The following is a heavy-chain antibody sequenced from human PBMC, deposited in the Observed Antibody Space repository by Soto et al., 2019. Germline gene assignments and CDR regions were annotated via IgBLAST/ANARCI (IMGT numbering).Heavy chain of an antibody. CDR2: IIGSGGRT. J-gene: IGHJ6*02. CDR3: AKDRSMGCTTCWGMDV. V-gene: IGHV3-23*01. Sequence: EVQLLGSGGGLVQPGGSLRLSCAASGFTFSSYAMSWVPQAPGKGLGWGSAIIGSGGRTYYADSVKGRFTISRDNSKNTLYLQMNSLKVADTAVYYCAKDRSMGCTTCWGMDVWGQGTMVTVSS. D-gene: IGHD3-16*01. CDR1: GFTFSSYA.